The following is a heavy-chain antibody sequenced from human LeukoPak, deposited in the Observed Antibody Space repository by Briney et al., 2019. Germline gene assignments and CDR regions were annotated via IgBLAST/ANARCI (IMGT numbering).Heavy chain of an antibody. J-gene: IGHJ5*02. CDR1: GGSLSGYY. CDR2: INHSGST. Sequence: SETLSLTCAVSGGSLSGYYWTWIRQPPGKGLEWIGEINHSGSTNYNPSLKSRVTISVDTSRKQFFLRLSSVTAADTAVYYCARQITMVRGVIKVWFDPWGQGTLVTVSS. CDR3: ARQITMVRGVIKVWFDP. D-gene: IGHD3-10*01. V-gene: IGHV4-34*01.